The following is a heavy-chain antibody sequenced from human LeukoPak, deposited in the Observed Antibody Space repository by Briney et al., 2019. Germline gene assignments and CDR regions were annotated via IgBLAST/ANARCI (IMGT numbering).Heavy chain of an antibody. V-gene: IGHV3-23*01. CDR3: ANRPRLELRYWYSSYMDF. CDR1: GFTFSSYA. Sequence: PGGSLRLSCAASGFTFSSYAMSWVRQAPGKGLEWVSDISGSGGSTYYADSVKGRFTISRDNSKNTLYLQTNSQRGEDTAVCYCANRPRLELRYWYSSYMDFWGKGTTVIVSS. J-gene: IGHJ6*03. D-gene: IGHD1-7*01. CDR2: ISGSGGST.